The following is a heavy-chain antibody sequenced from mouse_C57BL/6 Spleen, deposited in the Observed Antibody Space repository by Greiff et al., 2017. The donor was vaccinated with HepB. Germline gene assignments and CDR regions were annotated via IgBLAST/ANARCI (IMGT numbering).Heavy chain of an antibody. D-gene: IGHD3-2*02. J-gene: IGHJ3*01. Sequence: EVKVVESGEGLVKPGGSLKLSCAASGFTFSSYAMSWVRQTPEKRLEWVAYISSGGDYIYYADTVKGRFTISRDNARNTLYLQMSSLKSEDTAMYYCTRDRDSSGFFAYWGQGTLVTVSA. CDR1: GFTFSSYA. V-gene: IGHV5-9-1*02. CDR2: ISSGGDYI. CDR3: TRDRDSSGFFAY.